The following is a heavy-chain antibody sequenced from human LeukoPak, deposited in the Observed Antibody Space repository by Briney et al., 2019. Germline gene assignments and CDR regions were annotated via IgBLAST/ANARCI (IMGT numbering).Heavy chain of an antibody. Sequence: GSLRLSCAASGFTFSNAWMSWVRQPPGKGLEWIGEINHSGRTNYNPSLKSRVIISVDTSKNQFSLKLNSVTAADTAVYYCARPLGYCSDSRCPQSWFDPWGQGTLVTVSS. J-gene: IGHJ5*02. V-gene: IGHV4-34*01. CDR1: GFTFSNAW. D-gene: IGHD2-15*01. CDR3: ARPLGYCSDSRCPQSWFDP. CDR2: INHSGRT.